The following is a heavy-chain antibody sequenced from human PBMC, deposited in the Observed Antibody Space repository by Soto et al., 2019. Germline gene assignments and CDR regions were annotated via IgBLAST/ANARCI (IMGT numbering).Heavy chain of an antibody. CDR1: GYGFTTYG. CDR2: ISAHNGNT. Sequence: QIHLVQSGAEVKKPGASVKVSCKGSGYGFTTYGITWVRQAPGQGLEWMAWISAHNGNTNYAQKLQGRVTVTRDTSTRTAYMELRGLRSDAPAVYYCARGRYGDYWGQGALVTVSS. V-gene: IGHV1-18*01. D-gene: IGHD1-1*01. CDR3: ARGRYGDY. J-gene: IGHJ4*02.